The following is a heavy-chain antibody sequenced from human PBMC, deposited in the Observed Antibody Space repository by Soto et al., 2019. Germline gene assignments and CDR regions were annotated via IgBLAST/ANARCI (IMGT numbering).Heavy chain of an antibody. D-gene: IGHD4-17*01. Sequence: AEALCRTWAVSGDSFSGYFCNWLRQPPGKGLEWIGEISQVGRARYNPSLETRITISVDTSKTQFSLNLTSVTDADTAVYYCARGYGYFRQWGQGALVTVSS. CDR2: ISQVGRA. J-gene: IGHJ4*02. V-gene: IGHV4-34*01. CDR1: GDSFSGYF. CDR3: ARGYGYFRQ.